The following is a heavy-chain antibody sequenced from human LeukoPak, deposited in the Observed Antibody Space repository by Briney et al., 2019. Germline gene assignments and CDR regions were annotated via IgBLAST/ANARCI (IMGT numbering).Heavy chain of an antibody. CDR2: IYTIGST. D-gene: IGHD6-25*01. CDR1: GGSISSGSYY. CDR3: AAAFDY. Sequence: SQTLSLTCTVSGGSISSGSYYWSWIRQPAGKGLEWIGRIYTIGSTNYNPSLKSRVTISVDTSKNQFSLKLSSVTAADTAVYYCAAAFDYWGQGILVTVSS. J-gene: IGHJ4*02. V-gene: IGHV4-61*02.